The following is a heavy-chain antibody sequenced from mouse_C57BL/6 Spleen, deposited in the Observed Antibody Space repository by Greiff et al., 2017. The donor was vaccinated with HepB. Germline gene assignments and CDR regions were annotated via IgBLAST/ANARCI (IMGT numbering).Heavy chain of an antibody. J-gene: IGHJ4*01. D-gene: IGHD2-3*01. Sequence: VQLQQSGPELVKPGASVKISCKASGYTFTDYYMNWVKQSHGKSLEWIGDINPNNGGTSYNQKFKGKATLTVDKSSSTAYMELRSLTSEDSAVYYCARPSDGYYVGVSMDYWGQGTSVTVSS. CDR1: GYTFTDYY. CDR3: ARPSDGYYVGVSMDY. CDR2: INPNNGGT. V-gene: IGHV1-26*01.